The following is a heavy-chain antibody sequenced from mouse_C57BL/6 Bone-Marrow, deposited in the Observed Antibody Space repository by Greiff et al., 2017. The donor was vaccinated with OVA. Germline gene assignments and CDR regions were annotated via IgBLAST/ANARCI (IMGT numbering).Heavy chain of an antibody. CDR3: TRQLRLRGWFAY. D-gene: IGHD3-2*02. CDR1: GYTFTDYE. Sequence: QVQLKQSGAELVRPGASVTPSCKASGYTFTDYEMHWVKQTPVHGLEWIGAIDPETGGTAYNQKFKGKAILTADKSSSTAYMELRSLTSEDSAVYYCTRQLRLRGWFAYWGQGTLVTVSA. V-gene: IGHV1-15*01. J-gene: IGHJ3*01. CDR2: IDPETGGT.